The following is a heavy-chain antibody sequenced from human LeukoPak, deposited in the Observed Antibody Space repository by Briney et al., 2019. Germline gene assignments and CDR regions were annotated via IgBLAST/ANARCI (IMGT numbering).Heavy chain of an antibody. V-gene: IGHV4-31*11. CDR1: GGSISSGGYS. D-gene: IGHD6-6*01. J-gene: IGHJ5*02. CDR3: ARGLAARRGYNWFDP. Sequence: SETLSLTCAVSGGSISSGGYSWSWIRQHPGKGLEWIGYIYYSGSTYYNPSLKSRVTISVDTSKNQFSLKLSSVTAADTAVYYCARGLAARRGYNWFDPWGQGTLVTVSS. CDR2: IYYSGST.